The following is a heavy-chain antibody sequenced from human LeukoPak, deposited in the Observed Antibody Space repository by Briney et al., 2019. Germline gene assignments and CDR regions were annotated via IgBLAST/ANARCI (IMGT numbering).Heavy chain of an antibody. CDR2: ISWNSGSI. J-gene: IGHJ4*02. Sequence: GGSLRLSCAASGFTFDDYAMHWVRQAPGKGLEWVSGISWNSGSIGYADSVKGRFTISRDNAKNSLYLQMNSLRAEDTALYYCAKSMYSSGLYYFDYWGQGTLVTVSS. CDR3: AKSMYSSGLYYFDY. V-gene: IGHV3-9*01. D-gene: IGHD6-19*01. CDR1: GFTFDDYA.